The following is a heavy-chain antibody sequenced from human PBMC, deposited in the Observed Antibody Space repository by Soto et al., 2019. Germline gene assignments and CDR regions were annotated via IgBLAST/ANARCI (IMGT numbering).Heavy chain of an antibody. V-gene: IGHV3-21*01. J-gene: IGHJ5*02. CDR2: ISRSSTYI. D-gene: IGHD6-19*01. CDR3: ARRLLPISLSSWFNP. Sequence: EVQLVESGGGLVNPGGSLRLSCVVSGFPFSTSNMNWVRQAPGKGLEWVSFISRSSTYIYYADSVKGRFTISRDDDENSRILLINRLRVDETAVYYCARRLLPISLSSWFNPWSQGTLVTVSS. CDR1: GFPFSTSN.